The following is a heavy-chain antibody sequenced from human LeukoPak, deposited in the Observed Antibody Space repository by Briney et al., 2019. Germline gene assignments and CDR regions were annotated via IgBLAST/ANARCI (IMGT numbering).Heavy chain of an antibody. CDR3: ARGSTYYESSGQVPFDY. CDR2: ITCSSCII. D-gene: IGHD3-22*01. V-gene: IGHV3-48*01. CDR1: GFTFNTYT. Sequence: GVSLRLSCAASGFTFNTYTMNCVRQAPGKALEWVSYITCSSCIIDYADSGRGRFTTSRANAKNTLSLQMNSIRAEETAVYYCARGSTYYESSGQVPFDYWGQGTLVTVSS. J-gene: IGHJ4*02.